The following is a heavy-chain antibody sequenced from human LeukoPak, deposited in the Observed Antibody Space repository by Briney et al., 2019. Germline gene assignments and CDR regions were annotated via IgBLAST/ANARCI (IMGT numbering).Heavy chain of an antibody. CDR1: SGSISSFY. J-gene: IGHJ5*02. CDR2: VFHTGHT. Sequence: SETLSLTCNVSSGSISSFYWSWLRQPPGKGLEWIGYVFHTGHTSYNPSLKSRVTISIDSSKDQFSLKLSSVTAADTAVYYCARSIFGNRWFDPWGQGTLVTVSS. V-gene: IGHV4-59*01. D-gene: IGHD3-9*01. CDR3: ARSIFGNRWFDP.